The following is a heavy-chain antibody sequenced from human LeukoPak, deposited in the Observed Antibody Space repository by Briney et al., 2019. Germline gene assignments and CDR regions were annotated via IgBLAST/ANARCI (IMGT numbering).Heavy chain of an antibody. V-gene: IGHV4-59*01. D-gene: IGHD1-1*01. CDR3: ARSGQLEPSDAFDI. J-gene: IGHJ3*02. CDR2: IYYSGST. CDR1: GGSISSYY. Sequence: SETLSLTCTVSGGSISSYYWSWIRQPPGKGLEWIGYIYYSGSTNYNPSLKSRVTISVDTSKNQFSLKLSSVTAADTAVYYCARSGQLEPSDAFDIWGQGTMVTVSS.